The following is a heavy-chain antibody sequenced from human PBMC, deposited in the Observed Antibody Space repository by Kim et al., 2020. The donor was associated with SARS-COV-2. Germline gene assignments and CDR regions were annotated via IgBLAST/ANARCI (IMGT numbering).Heavy chain of an antibody. V-gene: IGHV4-59*01. CDR2: INYSGNT. D-gene: IGHD6-13*01. J-gene: IGHJ5*02. Sequence: SETLSLTCTVSGSSINDYYWSWIRQPPGKGLEWIGYINYSGNTNYNPSLKSRVTMSVDTSKNQFSLKLSSVTAADTAMYYCARALPPNSGWYYAPWGQGTLVTVSS. CDR3: ARALPPNSGWYYAP. CDR1: GSSINDYY.